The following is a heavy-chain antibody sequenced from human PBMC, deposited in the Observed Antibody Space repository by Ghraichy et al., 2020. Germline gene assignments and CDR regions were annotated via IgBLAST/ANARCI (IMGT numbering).Heavy chain of an antibody. CDR2: INHSGST. D-gene: IGHD2-21*02. V-gene: IGHV4-34*01. CDR1: GGSFSGYY. Sequence: SETLSLTYAVYGGSFSGYYWSWIRQPPGKGLEWIGEINHSGSTNYNPSLKSRVTISVDTSKNQFSLKLSSVTAADTAVYYCARGRAVVTAIRYYYYGMDVWGQGTTVTVSS. CDR3: ARGRAVVTAIRYYYYGMDV. J-gene: IGHJ6*02.